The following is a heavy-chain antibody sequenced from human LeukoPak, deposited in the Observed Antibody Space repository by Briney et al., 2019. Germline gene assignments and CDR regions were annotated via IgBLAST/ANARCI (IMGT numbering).Heavy chain of an antibody. V-gene: IGHV4-31*03. Sequence: SETLSLTCTVSGGSLTSGSYYWTWIRQHPGKGLEWIGYIYYSGSTYYNPSLKSRGFISEDTSKNQFCLKLSSVTAADTAVYYCARSSTYYYGSGTYSGYHYYFDYWGQGTLVTVSS. J-gene: IGHJ4*02. D-gene: IGHD3-10*01. CDR2: IYYSGST. CDR1: GGSLTSGSYY. CDR3: ARSSTYYYGSGTYSGYHYYFDY.